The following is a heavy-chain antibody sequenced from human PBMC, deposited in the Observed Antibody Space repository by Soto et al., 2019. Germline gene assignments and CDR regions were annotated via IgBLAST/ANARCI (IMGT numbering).Heavy chain of an antibody. CDR1: GGSISSYY. CDR2: LYYSGST. V-gene: IGHV4-59*08. Sequence: PSETLSLTCTVSGGSISSYYWSWVRQPPGKGLEWIGYLYYSGSTNYNPSLRSRVTISVDTSKNPFSLKLSSVTAADTAVYYCARQKTIFGVVATFDSWGQGTLVTVSS. J-gene: IGHJ4*02. CDR3: ARQKTIFGVVATFDS. D-gene: IGHD3-3*01.